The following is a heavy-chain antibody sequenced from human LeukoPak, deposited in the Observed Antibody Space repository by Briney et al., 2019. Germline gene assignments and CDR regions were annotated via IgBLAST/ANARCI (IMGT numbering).Heavy chain of an antibody. CDR2: NNTNTGNP. Sequence: GASVKVSCKAYGYTFTSSAMNWERQAPGQGLEWMGWNNTNTGNPTYAQGFTGRFVFSLDTSVSTAYLQISSLKAEDTAVYCCARARSSHVGFGRDNWFDPWGQGTLVTVSS. CDR3: ARARSSHVGFGRDNWFDP. CDR1: GYTFTSSA. J-gene: IGHJ5*02. V-gene: IGHV7-4-1*02. D-gene: IGHD3-10*01.